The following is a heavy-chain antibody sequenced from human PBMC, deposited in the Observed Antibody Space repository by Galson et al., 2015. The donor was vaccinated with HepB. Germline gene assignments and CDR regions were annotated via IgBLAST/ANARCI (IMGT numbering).Heavy chain of an antibody. J-gene: IGHJ6*02. CDR1: GDSVSRDTVG. D-gene: IGHD3-10*01. CDR2: TYYRSKWDS. V-gene: IGHV6-1*01. CDR3: TRVAHLGRGMNV. Sequence: CAISGDSVSRDTVGWNWIRQSPSRGLEWLGRTYYRSKWDSDYAISVKRRIIINADSSTDQFFLQLNSVIPEDTAVYYCTRVAHLGRGMNVWGQGTTVTVSS.